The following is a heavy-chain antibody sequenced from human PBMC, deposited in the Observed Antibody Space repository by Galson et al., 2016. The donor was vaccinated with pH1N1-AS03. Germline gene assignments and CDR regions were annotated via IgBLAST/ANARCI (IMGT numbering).Heavy chain of an antibody. CDR3: ATSLNSGRNSYRPTDAFDI. CDR2: ISLSGST. D-gene: IGHD1-26*01. Sequence: ETLSLTCTVSTGSFRGAYWAWIRQPAGKGLEWIGRISLSGSTNYNPSLKSRVSMSVDTSKNQLSLELNSVTAADTAVYYCATSLNSGRNSYRPTDAFDIWGQGTMVIVSS. CDR1: TGSFRGAY. J-gene: IGHJ3*02. V-gene: IGHV4-4*07.